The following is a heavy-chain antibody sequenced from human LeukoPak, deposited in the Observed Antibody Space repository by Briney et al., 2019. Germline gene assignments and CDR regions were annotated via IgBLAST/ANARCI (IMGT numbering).Heavy chain of an antibody. CDR3: AKEGPYYYYMDV. CDR2: ISGSGGST. CDR1: GFTFSSYA. J-gene: IGHJ6*03. Sequence: QTGGSLRLSCAASGFTFSSYAMSWVRQAPGKGLVWVSAISGSGGSTYYADSVKGRFTISRDNSKNTLYLQMNGLRAEDTAVYYCAKEGPYYYYMDVWGKGTTVTVSS. V-gene: IGHV3-23*01.